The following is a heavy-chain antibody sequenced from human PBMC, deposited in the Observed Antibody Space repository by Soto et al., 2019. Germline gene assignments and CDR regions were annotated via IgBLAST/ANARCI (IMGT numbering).Heavy chain of an antibody. J-gene: IGHJ4*02. CDR3: ARALTYYYDIDY. Sequence: ASVKVSCKASGYTFTSYARHWVRQAPGQRLKWMGWINAGNGNTKYSQKFQGRVTITRDTSASTAYMELSSLRAEDTAVYYCARALTYYYDIDYWGQGTPVTVSS. V-gene: IGHV1-3*01. CDR2: INAGNGNT. CDR1: GYTFTSYA. D-gene: IGHD3-22*01.